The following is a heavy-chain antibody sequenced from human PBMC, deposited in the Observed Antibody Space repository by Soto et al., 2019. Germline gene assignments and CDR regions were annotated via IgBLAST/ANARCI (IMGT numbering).Heavy chain of an antibody. J-gene: IGHJ4*02. Sequence: QVQLVQSGAEVKKPGSSVKVSCKASGGTFSSYAISWVRQAPGQGLEWMGGIIPIFGTANYAQKFQGRVTITADEATSTAYMELSSRRSEDTAVYYWARAGPLRDGSGSYFDYWGQGTLVTVSS. CDR2: IIPIFGTA. D-gene: IGHD3-10*01. V-gene: IGHV1-69*01. CDR1: GGTFSSYA. CDR3: ARAGPLRDGSGSYFDY.